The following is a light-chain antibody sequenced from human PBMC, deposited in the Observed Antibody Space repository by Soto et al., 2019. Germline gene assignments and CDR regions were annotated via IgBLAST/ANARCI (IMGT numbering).Light chain of an antibody. CDR3: QQYNNWPLT. CDR2: GAS. J-gene: IGKJ4*01. Sequence: ETVMTQSPATLSVSPGERATLSCRASQSVSNNFAWYQQKFGQAPRLLMYGASTRATGVPARFSGSGSGTEFTLTISSLQSEDFAVYYCQQYNNWPLTFGGGTKV. CDR1: QSVSNN. V-gene: IGKV3-15*01.